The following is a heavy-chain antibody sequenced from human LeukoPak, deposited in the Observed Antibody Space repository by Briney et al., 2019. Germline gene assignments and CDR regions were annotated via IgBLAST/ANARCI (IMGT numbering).Heavy chain of an antibody. V-gene: IGHV3-23*01. CDR1: GFSFSSFA. CDR2: INGGHYPT. CDR3: TKDPNGDYVGAFDP. J-gene: IGHJ5*02. D-gene: IGHD4-17*01. Sequence: GGSLRLSCAASGFSFSSFAMTWVRQAPGKGLEWVSSINGGHYPTYNTDSVKGRFAISRDNSRNTLYLQMNSLRADDTAVYYCTKDPNGDYVGAFDPWGQGTLVTVSS.